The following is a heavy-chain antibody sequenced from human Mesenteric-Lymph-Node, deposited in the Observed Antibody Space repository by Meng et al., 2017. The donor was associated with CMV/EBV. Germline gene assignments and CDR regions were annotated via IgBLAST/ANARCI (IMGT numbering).Heavy chain of an antibody. D-gene: IGHD3-10*02. Sequence: GGSLRLSCKGSGYSFTSYWIGWVRQMPGKGLEWMGIIYPGDSDTRYSPSFQGQVTISADKSISTAYLQWSSLKASDTAMYYCARHLFLSSGSYYNADYWGQGTLVTVSS. CDR1: GYSFTSYW. CDR2: IYPGDSDT. J-gene: IGHJ4*02. CDR3: ARHLFLSSGSYYNADY. V-gene: IGHV5-51*01.